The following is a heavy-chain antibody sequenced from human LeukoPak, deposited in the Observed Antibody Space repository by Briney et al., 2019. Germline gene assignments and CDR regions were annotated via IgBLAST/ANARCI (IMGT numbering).Heavy chain of an antibody. V-gene: IGHV4-59*08. J-gene: IGHJ5*02. CDR3: ARHEYSGSYYGLSWFDP. D-gene: IGHD1-26*01. CDR2: IYYSGST. Sequence: PSETLSLTCTVPGGSISSYYWSWIRQPPGKGLEWIGYIYYSGSTNYNPSLKSRVTISVDTSKNQLSLKLSSLTAADTAVYYCARHEYSGSYYGLSWFDPWGQGTLVTVSS. CDR1: GGSISSYY.